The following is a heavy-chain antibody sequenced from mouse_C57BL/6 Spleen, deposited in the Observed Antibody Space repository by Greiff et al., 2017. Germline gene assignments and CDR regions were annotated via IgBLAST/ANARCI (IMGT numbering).Heavy chain of an antibody. CDR3: ARSFSGFYARDY. D-gene: IGHD3-2*02. V-gene: IGHV1-64*01. CDR1: GYTFTSYW. CDR2: IHPNSGST. Sequence: VKLQQPGAELVKPGASVKLSCKASGYTFTSYWMHWVKQRPGQGLEWIGMIHPNSGSTNYNEKFKSKATLTVDKSSSTAYMQLSSLTSEDSAVYYCARSFSGFYARDYWGQGTSVTVSS. J-gene: IGHJ4*01.